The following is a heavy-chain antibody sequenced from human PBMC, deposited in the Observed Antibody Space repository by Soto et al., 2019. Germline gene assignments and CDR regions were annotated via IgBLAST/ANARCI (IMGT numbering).Heavy chain of an antibody. V-gene: IGHV3-23*01. Sequence: GGSLRLSCSASGFTLPSDVISWVRQAPGKGLQWVAGFSDSGVSTYYADSVKGRFTISRDKSKNTLYLQMNSLRPEDTALYYCAKRINRLVAPFFGYWGQGTLVTVSS. CDR3: AKRINRLVAPFFGY. D-gene: IGHD3-9*01. J-gene: IGHJ4*02. CDR1: GFTLPSDV. CDR2: FSDSGVST.